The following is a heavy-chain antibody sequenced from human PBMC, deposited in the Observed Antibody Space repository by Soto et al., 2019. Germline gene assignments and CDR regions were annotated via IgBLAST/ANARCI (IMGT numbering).Heavy chain of an antibody. D-gene: IGHD3-22*01. V-gene: IGHV4-59*01. CDR2: IYYSGST. CDR3: ARAVLYYDGSGYYIRDAFDI. CDR1: GGSISSYY. J-gene: IGHJ3*02. Sequence: LEILSLTCTVSGGSISSYYWSWIRQPPGKGLEWIGYIYYSGSTNYNPSLKSRVTISVDTSKNQFSLKLSSVTAADTAVYYCARAVLYYDGSGYYIRDAFDIWGQGTMVTVSS.